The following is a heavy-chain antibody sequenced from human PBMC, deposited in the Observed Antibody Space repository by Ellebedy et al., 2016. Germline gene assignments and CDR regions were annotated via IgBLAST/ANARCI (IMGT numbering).Heavy chain of an antibody. Sequence: GESLKISXATSGFTFSGYAIHWVRQAPGKGLQWVALISYDGSNQYYADSVKGRFTISRDNSQDRLYLQMNRLVFEDTATYYCARRGDYGFLDVWGQGTTVTVSS. V-gene: IGHV3-30-3*01. D-gene: IGHD4-17*01. CDR1: GFTFSGYA. CDR3: ARRGDYGFLDV. J-gene: IGHJ6*02. CDR2: ISYDGSNQ.